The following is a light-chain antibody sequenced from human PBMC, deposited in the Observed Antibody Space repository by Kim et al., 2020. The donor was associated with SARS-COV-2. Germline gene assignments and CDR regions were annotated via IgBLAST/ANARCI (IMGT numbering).Light chain of an antibody. CDR1: QSVSTN. Sequence: LSPGERATLSCRASQSVSTNLAWYQQTPGQAPRLLIFAASSRATGIPDGFSGSGSGTDFSLTISRLEPEDFAVYYCQQYDRSPWTFGQGTKVDI. J-gene: IGKJ1*01. V-gene: IGKV3-20*01. CDR3: QQYDRSPWT. CDR2: AAS.